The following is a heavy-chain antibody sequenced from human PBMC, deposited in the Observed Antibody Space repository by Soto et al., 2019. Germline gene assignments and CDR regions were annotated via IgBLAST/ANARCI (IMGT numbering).Heavy chain of an antibody. CDR1: GYTFTRYG. V-gene: IGHV1-18*01. Sequence: QVQLLQSRAEVKKAGASVKVSCKAYGYTFTRYGISWVRQAPGQGREWMGWLNAYNGNTTYAQRLQGRFTMTTDTSTRTAYTEQSSLRSYDTAEYYCARVRPPVEPWGQGTLVPVSS. CDR2: LNAYNGNT. J-gene: IGHJ5*02. CDR3: ARVRPPVEP.